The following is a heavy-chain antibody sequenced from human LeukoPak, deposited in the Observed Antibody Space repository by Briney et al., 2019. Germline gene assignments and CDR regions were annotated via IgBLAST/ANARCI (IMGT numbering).Heavy chain of an antibody. CDR2: IFYSGNT. V-gene: IGHV4-39*02. J-gene: IGHJ4*02. D-gene: IGHD6-19*01. CDR3: ARRSSGGGLFDY. Sequence: SETLSLTCTVSGGSISSSSYYWGWIRQPPGKGLEWIGSIFYSGNTYYNASLKSRVTISVDTSKNHFSLKLSSVTSADTAVYYCARRSSGGGLFDYWGQGTLVAVSS. CDR1: GGSISSSSYY.